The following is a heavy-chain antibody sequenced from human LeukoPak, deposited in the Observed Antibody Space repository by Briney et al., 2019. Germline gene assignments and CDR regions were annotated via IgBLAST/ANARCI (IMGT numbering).Heavy chain of an antibody. D-gene: IGHD6-19*01. Sequence: ASVKVSCKASGYTFSGYYMHWVRQAPGQGLEWMGWINPNSGGTNYAQKFQGRVTMTRDTSISTAYMELSRLRSDDTAVYYCARDLKRGYSSGRYSWGTGSSNDYWGQGTLVTVSS. V-gene: IGHV1-2*02. J-gene: IGHJ4*02. CDR3: ARDLKRGYSSGRYSWGTGSSNDY. CDR2: INPNSGGT. CDR1: GYTFSGYY.